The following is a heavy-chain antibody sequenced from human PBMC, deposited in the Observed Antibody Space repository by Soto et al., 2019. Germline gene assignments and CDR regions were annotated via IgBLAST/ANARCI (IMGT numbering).Heavy chain of an antibody. CDR3: ARDLHPYGGRRSPPTGAFED. CDR2: VFGNGAGTP. Sequence: QVQLQESGPGLVRSSETLSLTCSVSGGSFTGDYWSWIRQPAGKGLQWIGRVFGNGAGTPIYNSLLKSRSRMAADPSKRQFSLTLTSVTAADTAVYYCARDLHPYGGRRSPPTGAFEDWGQGIMVTVSS. V-gene: IGHV4-4*07. CDR1: GGSFTGDY. D-gene: IGHD2-15*01. J-gene: IGHJ4*02.